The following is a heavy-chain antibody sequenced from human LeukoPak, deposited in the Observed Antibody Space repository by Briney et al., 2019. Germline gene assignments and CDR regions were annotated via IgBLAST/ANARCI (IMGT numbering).Heavy chain of an antibody. Sequence: KPSETLSLTCAVSGGSFSTYYWSWIRQPPGKGLEWIGFIYYTGTTNYNPPLKSRVTISVDTSKNQFSLKLSSVTAADTAVYYCARAGANGIEAAGSLRYWGQGTLVTVSS. CDR1: GGSFSTYY. V-gene: IGHV4-59*01. CDR2: IYYTGTT. J-gene: IGHJ4*02. D-gene: IGHD6-13*01. CDR3: ARAGANGIEAAGSLRY.